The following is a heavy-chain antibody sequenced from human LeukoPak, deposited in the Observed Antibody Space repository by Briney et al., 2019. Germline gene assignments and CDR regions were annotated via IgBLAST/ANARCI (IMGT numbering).Heavy chain of an antibody. CDR3: ARGGGSGWFLAFDI. Sequence: GGSLRLSCAASGFTFSSYSMNWVRQAPGKGLEWVSSISSSSSYIYYADSVKGRFTISRDSAKNSLYLQMNSLRAEDTAVYYCARGGGSGWFLAFDIWGQGTMVTVSS. CDR1: GFTFSSYS. V-gene: IGHV3-21*01. J-gene: IGHJ3*02. CDR2: ISSSSSYI. D-gene: IGHD6-19*01.